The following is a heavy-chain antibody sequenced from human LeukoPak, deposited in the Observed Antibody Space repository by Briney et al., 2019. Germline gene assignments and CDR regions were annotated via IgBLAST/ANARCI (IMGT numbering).Heavy chain of an antibody. CDR3: AGVLTVAGIFDY. D-gene: IGHD6-19*01. CDR2: IVVGSGNT. J-gene: IGHJ4*02. Sequence: GTSVKVSCKASGFTFTSSAVQWVRQARGQRLEWIGWIVVGSGNTNYAQKFQGRVTITADESTSTAYMELSSLRSEDTAVYYCAGVLTVAGIFDYWGQGTLVTVSS. CDR1: GFTFTSSA. V-gene: IGHV1-58*01.